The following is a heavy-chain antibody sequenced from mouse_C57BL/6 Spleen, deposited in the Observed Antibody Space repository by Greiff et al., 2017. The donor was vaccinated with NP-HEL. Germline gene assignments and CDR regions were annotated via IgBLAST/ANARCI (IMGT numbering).Heavy chain of an antibody. CDR3: ARKENWDRYFDY. Sequence: VQLQQPGAELVMPGASVKLSCKASGYTFTSYWMHWVKQRPGQGLEWIGEIDPSDSYTNYNQKFKGKSTLTVDKSSSTAYMQLSSLTSEDSAVYYCARKENWDRYFDYWGQGTTLTVSS. CDR1: GYTFTSYW. D-gene: IGHD4-1*01. J-gene: IGHJ2*01. CDR2: IDPSDSYT. V-gene: IGHV1-69*01.